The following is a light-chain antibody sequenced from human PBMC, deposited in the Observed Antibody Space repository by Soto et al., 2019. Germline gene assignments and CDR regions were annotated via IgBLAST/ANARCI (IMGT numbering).Light chain of an antibody. J-gene: IGLJ2*01. CDR2: DVS. CDR3: SSYTTSSPHVV. V-gene: IGLV2-14*01. Sequence: QSALTQPASVSGSPRQSITISCTGTSSDVGGYNYVSWYQQHPGKAPKLIIYDVSNRPSGVSNRFSGSKSGNTASLTISGLQAEDEADYYCSSYTTSSPHVVFGGGTKLTVL. CDR1: SSDVGGYNY.